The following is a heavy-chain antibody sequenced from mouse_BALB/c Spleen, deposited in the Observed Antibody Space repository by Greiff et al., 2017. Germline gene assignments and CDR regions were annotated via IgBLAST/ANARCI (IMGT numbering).Heavy chain of an antibody. CDR3: ARHGGIYYDYDGGFAY. V-gene: IGHV5-12-2*01. D-gene: IGHD2-4*01. Sequence: DVMLVESGGGLVKPGGSLKLSCAASGFTFSSYTMSWVRQTPEKRLEWVAYISNGGGSTYYPDTVKGRFTISRDNAKNTLYLQMSSLKSEDTAMYYCARHGGIYYDYDGGFAYWGQGTLVTVSA. CDR2: ISNGGGST. CDR1: GFTFSSYT. J-gene: IGHJ3*01.